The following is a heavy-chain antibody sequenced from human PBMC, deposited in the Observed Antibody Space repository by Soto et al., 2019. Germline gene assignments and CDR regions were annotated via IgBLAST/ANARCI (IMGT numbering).Heavy chain of an antibody. V-gene: IGHV4-4*07. CDR1: GDSFSNYY. CDR3: AKGRSEVVPGAMDT. Sequence: QVQLQESGPGLVKPSETLSLSCTVSGDSFSNYYCNWVRKSAGKGLEWISRIYPTGSTTYNPALKSRLTMSVDTSKNQFSLRLTSMTAADTAVYYCAKGRSEVVPGAMDTWGQGTLVTVSS. CDR2: IYPTGST. J-gene: IGHJ5*02. D-gene: IGHD2-2*01.